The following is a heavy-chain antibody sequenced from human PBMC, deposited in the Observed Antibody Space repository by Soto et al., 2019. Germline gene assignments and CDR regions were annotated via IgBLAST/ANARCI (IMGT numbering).Heavy chain of an antibody. CDR1: GGTFSSYT. J-gene: IGHJ5*02. D-gene: IGHD3-3*01. CDR3: ARATTDYDFWSGYCLDP. Sequence: ASVKVSCKASGGTFSSYTISWVRQAPGQGLEWMGRIIPILGIANYAQKFQGRVTITADKSTSTAYMELSSLRSEDTAVYYCARATTDYDFWSGYCLDPWGQGTLVTVSS. CDR2: IIPILGIA. V-gene: IGHV1-69*02.